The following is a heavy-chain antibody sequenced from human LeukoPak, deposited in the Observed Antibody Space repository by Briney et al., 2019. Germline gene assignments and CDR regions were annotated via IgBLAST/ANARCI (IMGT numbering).Heavy chain of an antibody. V-gene: IGHV4-4*07. Sequence: SETLSLTCTVSGGSMSSYYWSWIRQPAGKGLEWIGRIDITGSTNYNPSLKSRVTMSVDTSKNQFSLKLSSVTAADTAVYYCARSDYYDSSGYPTHLNWFDPWGQGTLVTVSS. CDR2: IDITGST. CDR3: ARSDYYDSSGYPTHLNWFDP. J-gene: IGHJ5*02. CDR1: GGSMSSYY. D-gene: IGHD3-22*01.